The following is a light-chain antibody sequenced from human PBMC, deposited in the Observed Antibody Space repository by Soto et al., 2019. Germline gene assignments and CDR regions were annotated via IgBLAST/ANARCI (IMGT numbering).Light chain of an antibody. CDR1: TNDVGGYNY. Sequence: QSALTQPASVSGSPGQSITISCTGTTNDVGGYNYVSWYQQHPDKAPKLLIFEVSSRPSGVSNRFSGSNSGNTASLTISALQAEDEADYFCNSYTSSTSLPYVFGTGTKVTVL. CDR2: EVS. J-gene: IGLJ1*01. V-gene: IGLV2-14*01. CDR3: NSYTSSTSLPYV.